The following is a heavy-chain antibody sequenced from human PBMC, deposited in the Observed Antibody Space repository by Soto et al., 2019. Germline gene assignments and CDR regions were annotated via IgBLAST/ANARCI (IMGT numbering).Heavy chain of an antibody. Sequence: EVQLLESGGGLVQPGGSLRLSCAASGFTFSSYAMRWVRQAPVKGLEWVSAISGSGGSTDYADSVKGRFTISRDNSKKTLYLKTNSLRAEDTAVYYCARRGSGSYYDYWGQGTLVTVSS. CDR2: ISGSGGST. CDR3: ARRGSGSYYDY. D-gene: IGHD1-26*01. J-gene: IGHJ4*02. V-gene: IGHV3-23*01. CDR1: GFTFSSYA.